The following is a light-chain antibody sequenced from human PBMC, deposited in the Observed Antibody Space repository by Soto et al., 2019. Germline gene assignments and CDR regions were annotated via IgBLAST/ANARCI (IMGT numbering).Light chain of an antibody. CDR2: AAS. CDR3: QKYNSAPLT. CDR1: QGISNY. J-gene: IGKJ4*01. Sequence: DMQMTQSPSSLSASVGDRVTITCRASQGISNYLAWYHQKPGKVPKLLIYAASTLQSGVPSRFSGSGSGTDLTHALSSLQPEDVTTYYCQKYNSAPLTFGGGNKVEIK. V-gene: IGKV1-27*01.